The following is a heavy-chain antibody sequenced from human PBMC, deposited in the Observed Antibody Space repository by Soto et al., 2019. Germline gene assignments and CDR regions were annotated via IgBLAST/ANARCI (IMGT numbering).Heavy chain of an antibody. CDR2: ISYDGSNK. Sequence: PGGSLRLFCAASGFTFSSYGMHWVSQAPGKGLEWVAVISYDGSNKYYADSVKGRFTISRDNSKNTLYLQMNSLRAEDTAVYYSAKSPEDIVATIDDYWGQGTLVTVSS. D-gene: IGHD5-12*01. CDR3: AKSPEDIVATIDDY. J-gene: IGHJ4*02. CDR1: GFTFSSYG. V-gene: IGHV3-30*18.